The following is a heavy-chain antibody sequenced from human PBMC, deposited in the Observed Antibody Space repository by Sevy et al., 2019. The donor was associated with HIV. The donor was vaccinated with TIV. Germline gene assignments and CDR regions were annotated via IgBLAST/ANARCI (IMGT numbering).Heavy chain of an antibody. CDR3: AGVGSGWPNYYYYYYMDV. CDR1: GFTFDDYG. J-gene: IGHJ6*03. CDR2: INWNGGST. Sequence: GGSLRLSCAASGFTFDDYGMSWVRQAPGKGLEWVSGINWNGGSTGYADSVKGRFTISRDNAKNSLYLQMNSLRAEDTALYYCAGVGSGWPNYYYYYYMDVWGKGTTVTVSS. D-gene: IGHD6-19*01. V-gene: IGHV3-20*04.